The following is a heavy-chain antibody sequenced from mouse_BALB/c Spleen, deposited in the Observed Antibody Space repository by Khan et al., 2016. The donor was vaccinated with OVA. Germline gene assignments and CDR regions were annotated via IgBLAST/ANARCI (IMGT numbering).Heavy chain of an antibody. J-gene: IGHJ3*01. CDR3: ANHGSISAWFGY. Sequence: VQLQESGAELAKPGASVKMSCKASGYTFTTYWMHWIKQRPGQGLEWIGYINPSTGYSEYNQKFKDKATLTADKSSSTAYMQPSSLTSEASAVYYCANHGSISAWFGYWGQGTLVTVSA. V-gene: IGHV1-7*01. CDR2: INPSTGYS. D-gene: IGHD1-1*01. CDR1: GYTFTTYW.